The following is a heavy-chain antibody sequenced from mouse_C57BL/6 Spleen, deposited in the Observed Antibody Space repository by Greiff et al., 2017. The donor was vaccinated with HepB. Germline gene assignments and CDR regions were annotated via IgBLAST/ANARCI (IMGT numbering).Heavy chain of an antibody. CDR2: IYPGDGDT. CDR1: GYAFSSSW. CDR3: SREVYDYDGAYAMDY. D-gene: IGHD2-4*01. V-gene: IGHV1-82*01. J-gene: IGHJ4*01. Sequence: QVQLQQSGPELVKPGASVKISCKASGYAFSSSWMYWVKQRPGKGLEWIGRIYPGDGDTNYNGNFKGKPTLTADKSSSTAYMQLSSLTSEDSAVYFCSREVYDYDGAYAMDYWGQGTSVTVSS.